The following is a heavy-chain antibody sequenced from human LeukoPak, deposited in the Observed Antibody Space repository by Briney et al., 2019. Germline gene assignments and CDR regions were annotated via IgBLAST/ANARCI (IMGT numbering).Heavy chain of an antibody. V-gene: IGHV3-23*01. J-gene: IGHJ5*02. CDR3: AKGRGTRVYNWFDT. CDR1: GGSISSYY. CDR2: ISGSGRST. Sequence: ETLSLTCTVSGGSISSYYWSWVRQAPGKGLEWVSAISGSGRSTYYTDSVRGRFTISRDNSKNTLYLQMNSLRAEDTAVYFCAKGRGTRVYNWFDTWGQGILVTVSS. D-gene: IGHD1-26*01.